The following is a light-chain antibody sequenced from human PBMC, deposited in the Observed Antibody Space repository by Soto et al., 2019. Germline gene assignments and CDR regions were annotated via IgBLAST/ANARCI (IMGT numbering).Light chain of an antibody. Sequence: IQMTQSPSTLSASVGDRVSIPCRASQSISSWLAWYQQKPGKAPKLLIYKASSLESGVPSRFSGSGSGTEFTLTISSLQPDDFATYYCQQYKSYPWTFGQGTKVEIK. CDR2: KAS. CDR3: QQYKSYPWT. J-gene: IGKJ1*01. V-gene: IGKV1-5*03. CDR1: QSISSW.